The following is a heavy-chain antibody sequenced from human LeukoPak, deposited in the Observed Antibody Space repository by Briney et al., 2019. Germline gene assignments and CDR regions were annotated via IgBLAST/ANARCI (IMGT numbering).Heavy chain of an antibody. D-gene: IGHD1-26*01. CDR3: TRLYSGSLYYFDY. Sequence: PGGSLRLSCTASGLTFSDYAISWVRRAPGKGLEWVGFISTRSYGGTTEYAASVKGRFTISRDDSKTTAYLQMNDLKTEDTAFYYCTRLYSGSLYYFDYWGQGTLVTVSS. V-gene: IGHV3-49*04. CDR1: GLTFSDYA. J-gene: IGHJ4*02. CDR2: ISTRSYGGTT.